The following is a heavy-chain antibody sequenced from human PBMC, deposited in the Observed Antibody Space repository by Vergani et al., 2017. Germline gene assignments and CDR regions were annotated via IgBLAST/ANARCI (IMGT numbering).Heavy chain of an antibody. V-gene: IGHV1-69*13. CDR1: GGTFSSYV. D-gene: IGHD3-3*01. CDR3: ASLPAYDFWSGYHQDY. Sequence: QVQLVQSGAEVKKPGSSVKVSCKASGGTFSSYVISWVRQAPGQGLEWMGGIIPIFGTANYAQKFQGRVTITADESTSTAYMELSSLRSEDTAVYYCASLPAYDFWSGYHQDYWGQGTLVTVSS. CDR2: IIPIFGTA. J-gene: IGHJ4*02.